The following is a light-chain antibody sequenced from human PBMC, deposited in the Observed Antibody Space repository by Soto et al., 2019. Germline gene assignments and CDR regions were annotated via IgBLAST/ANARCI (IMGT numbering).Light chain of an antibody. CDR2: GAS. J-gene: IGKJ5*01. CDR1: QTVSSNY. Sequence: EIGMTHSPATLSLSPGERATLSSRASQTVSSNYLAWCQQRPGQAPRLLIYGASTRAAGIPDRFSGSGSGTDFTLTITRLEPEDSAVYFCQQYTGPPTTFGQGTRLEIK. V-gene: IGKV3-20*01. CDR3: QQYTGPPTT.